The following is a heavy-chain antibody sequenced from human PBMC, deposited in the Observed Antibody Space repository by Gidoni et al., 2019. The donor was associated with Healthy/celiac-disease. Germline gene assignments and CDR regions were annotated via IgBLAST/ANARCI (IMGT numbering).Heavy chain of an antibody. CDR1: GGSISSYY. Sequence: QVQLQESGPGLVKPSETLSLTCTVSGGSISSYYWSWIRQPPGKGLEWIGYIYYSGSTNYNPSLKSRVTISVDTSKNQFSLKLSSVTAADTAVYYCARGNMGATYPWGQGTLVTVSS. J-gene: IGHJ5*02. V-gene: IGHV4-59*01. CDR3: ARGNMGATYP. CDR2: IYYSGST. D-gene: IGHD1-26*01.